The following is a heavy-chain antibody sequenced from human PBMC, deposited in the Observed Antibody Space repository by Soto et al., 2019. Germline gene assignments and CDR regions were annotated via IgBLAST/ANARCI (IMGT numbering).Heavy chain of an antibody. V-gene: IGHV3-23*01. D-gene: IGHD1-26*01. J-gene: IGHJ4*02. CDR1: GFTFSNYA. Sequence: DVPLLDSGGGLVQPGRSLRLSCAASGFTFSNYAMSWVRQAPGKGLEWVSTIRASGVTTFYADSARGRFTISRDKSKNTLSLQMNSLTADDTAIYYCAKGAIGRLDYWGQGTLVTVSS. CDR3: AKGAIGRLDY. CDR2: IRASGVTT.